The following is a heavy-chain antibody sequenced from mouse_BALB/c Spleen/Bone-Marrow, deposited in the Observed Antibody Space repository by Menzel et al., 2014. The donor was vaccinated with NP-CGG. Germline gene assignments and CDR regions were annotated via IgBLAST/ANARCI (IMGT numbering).Heavy chain of an antibody. J-gene: IGHJ4*01. D-gene: IGHD2-5*01. CDR3: VKKKNSKYLNKGY. Sequence: VKLVESGPCLVAPSQSRSITCTVLGFSLTDYGINWGRQPPGKGLEWLGMFLGVGTTDYNSALRSRLSINKDKSRSQVFLKMNRNQTNDTARFYCVKKKNSKYLNKGYWGQGTSVTVTS. CDR1: GFSLTDYG. V-gene: IGHV2-6-7*01. CDR2: FLGVGTT.